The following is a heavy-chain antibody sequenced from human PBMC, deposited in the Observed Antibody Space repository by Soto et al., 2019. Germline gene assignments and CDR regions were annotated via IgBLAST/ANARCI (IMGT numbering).Heavy chain of an antibody. Sequence: QITLNESGPTVVKPAETLTLTCTFSGFSLTTSGVGVGWIRQSPGKAPEWLALIYCDDDKRYSAFLKSRLTITKDTSKNQVVLTMASVDPADTATYYCAHRILRTVFGLVTTTAIYFDFWGQGTPVVVSS. CDR2: IYCDDDK. CDR1: GFSLTTSGVG. D-gene: IGHD3-3*01. V-gene: IGHV2-5*02. J-gene: IGHJ4*02. CDR3: AHRILRTVFGLVTTTAIYFDF.